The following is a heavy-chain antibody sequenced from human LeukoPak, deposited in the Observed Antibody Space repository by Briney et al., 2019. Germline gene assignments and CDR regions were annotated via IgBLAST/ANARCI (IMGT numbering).Heavy chain of an antibody. Sequence: GGSLRLSCAASGFTFSNYAMYWVRQAPGEGLVWVSRISSDGSSIIYADSVKGRFTISRDIAKNTLYLQMNSLRAEDTAVYYCARAQMGAPTDYWGQGTLVTVSS. CDR3: ARAQMGAPTDY. CDR1: GFTFSNYA. D-gene: IGHD1-26*01. CDR2: ISSDGSSI. J-gene: IGHJ4*02. V-gene: IGHV3-74*01.